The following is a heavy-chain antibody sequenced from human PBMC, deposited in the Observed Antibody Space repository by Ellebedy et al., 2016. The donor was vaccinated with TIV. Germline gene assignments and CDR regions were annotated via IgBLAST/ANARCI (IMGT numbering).Heavy chain of an antibody. CDR3: ARDRRRIVRFLEWFGDRYYGMDV. CDR1: GYTFTSYG. D-gene: IGHD3-3*01. Sequence: AASVKVSCKASGYTFTSYGISWVRQAPGQGLEWMGWIRAYNGTTNYAQKLQGRVTMTTDTSTGTAYMELRSLRSDDTAVYYCARDRRRIVRFLEWFGDRYYGMDVWGQGTTVTVSS. V-gene: IGHV1-18*01. CDR2: IRAYNGTT. J-gene: IGHJ6*02.